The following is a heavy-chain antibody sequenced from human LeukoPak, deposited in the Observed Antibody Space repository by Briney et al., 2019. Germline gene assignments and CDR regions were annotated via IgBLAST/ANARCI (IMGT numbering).Heavy chain of an antibody. Sequence: GASVKVSCKASGGTFSSYAISWVRQAPGQGLEWMGWISAYNGNTNYAQKLQGRVTMTTDTSTSTAYMELRSLRSDDTAVYYCARASYYYDSALAFDIWGQGTMVTVSS. CDR3: ARASYYYDSALAFDI. J-gene: IGHJ3*02. CDR2: ISAYNGNT. V-gene: IGHV1-18*01. D-gene: IGHD3-22*01. CDR1: GGTFSSYA.